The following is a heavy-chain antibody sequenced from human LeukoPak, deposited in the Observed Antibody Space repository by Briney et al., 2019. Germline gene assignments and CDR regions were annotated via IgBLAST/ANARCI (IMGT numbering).Heavy chain of an antibody. J-gene: IGHJ4*02. D-gene: IGHD6-13*01. CDR2: IGGSVGSM. Sequence: PGGSLRLSCAASGFTFSSYVVSWVRQAPGKGLEWVSNIGGSVGSMFYAASVKGRFAISRDNSKKTLFLQMNNLRVEDTAVYYCAKRGNSWDLFDYWGQGTLVTVSS. CDR1: GFTFSSYV. V-gene: IGHV3-23*01. CDR3: AKRGNSWDLFDY.